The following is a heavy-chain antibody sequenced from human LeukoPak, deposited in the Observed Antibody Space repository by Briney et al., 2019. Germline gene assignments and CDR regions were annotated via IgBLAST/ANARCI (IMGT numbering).Heavy chain of an antibody. CDR2: IYSGGST. Sequence: KPSETLSLTCTVSGGSISSYCWSWIRQPARKGLEWIGRIYSGGSTNYNPSLKSRVTMSVDSSNNQFSLKLSSVTAADTAVFYCARENTGSYREFDYWGQGTLVTVSS. CDR3: ARENTGSYREFDY. J-gene: IGHJ4*02. V-gene: IGHV4-4*07. CDR1: GGSISSYC. D-gene: IGHD1-26*01.